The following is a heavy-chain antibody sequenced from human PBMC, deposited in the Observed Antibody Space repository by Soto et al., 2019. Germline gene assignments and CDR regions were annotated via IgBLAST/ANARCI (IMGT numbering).Heavy chain of an antibody. D-gene: IGHD1-26*01. Sequence: GDSVKVSCKASGYTFTSYGISWVRQAPGQGLEWMGWISAYNGNRNYAQKVQGRVTMTTDTSTNTAYMEVRSLRSDDTAVYYCARDQVGATGDYWGQGNLVTV. V-gene: IGHV1-18*01. J-gene: IGHJ4*02. CDR1: GYTFTSYG. CDR3: ARDQVGATGDY. CDR2: ISAYNGNR.